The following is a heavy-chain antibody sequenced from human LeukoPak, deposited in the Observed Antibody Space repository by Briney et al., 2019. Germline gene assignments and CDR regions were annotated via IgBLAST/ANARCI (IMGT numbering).Heavy chain of an antibody. J-gene: IGHJ5*02. CDR3: ARGGGKEWLDGYGYWFDP. CDR2: MNPNSGNT. V-gene: IGHV1-8*03. CDR1: GYTFTSYD. D-gene: IGHD5-12*01. Sequence: GASVKVSCKASGYTFTSYDINWLRQATGQGLEWMVWMNPNSGNTGYAQKFQGRVTITRNTSISSAYMELSSLRSEDTAVYYCARGGGKEWLDGYGYWFDPWGQGTLVTVSS.